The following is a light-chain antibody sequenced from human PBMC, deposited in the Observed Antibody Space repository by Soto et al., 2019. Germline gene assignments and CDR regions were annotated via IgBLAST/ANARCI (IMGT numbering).Light chain of an antibody. V-gene: IGKV3-20*01. CDR3: LQYDTSPFT. CDR2: GAS. Sequence: DIVLTQSPGTLSLSPGERATLSCRASQSVSSSYLAWYQQKPGQTPRLLIYGASNRATGIPDRFSGSGSGTDFTLTISRLEPEDFAVYYCLQYDTSPFTFGPGTKVDIK. J-gene: IGKJ3*01. CDR1: QSVSSSY.